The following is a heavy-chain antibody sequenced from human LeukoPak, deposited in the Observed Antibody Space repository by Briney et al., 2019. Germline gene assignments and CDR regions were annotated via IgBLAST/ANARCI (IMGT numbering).Heavy chain of an antibody. Sequence: GGSLRLSFAASGFTFISYWMTWGRQAPGKGLEWVANIRQDGSEKNYVDSVKGRFTISRDNAKNSLYLQMNSLRVEDTAVYFCMRQNRAYFFGHWGQGTLVTVSS. CDR2: IRQDGSEK. CDR1: GFTFISYW. J-gene: IGHJ1*01. D-gene: IGHD3-3*01. V-gene: IGHV3-7*01. CDR3: MRQNRAYFFGH.